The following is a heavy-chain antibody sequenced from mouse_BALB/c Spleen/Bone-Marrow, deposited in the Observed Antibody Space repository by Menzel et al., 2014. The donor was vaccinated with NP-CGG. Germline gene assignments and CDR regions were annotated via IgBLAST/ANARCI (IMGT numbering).Heavy chain of an antibody. V-gene: IGHV5-17*02. CDR1: RFTFXSFG. Sequence: EVQLQQSGGGLVQPGGSRKLSCAAFRFTFXSFGMHWVRQAPEKGLEWVAYISSGSSTIYYADTVMGRFTISRDNPKNTLFLQMTSLRSEDTAMYYCARSGSSSGYFDYWGQGTTLTVSS. CDR2: ISSGSSTI. D-gene: IGHD1-1*01. J-gene: IGHJ2*01. CDR3: ARSGSSSGYFDY.